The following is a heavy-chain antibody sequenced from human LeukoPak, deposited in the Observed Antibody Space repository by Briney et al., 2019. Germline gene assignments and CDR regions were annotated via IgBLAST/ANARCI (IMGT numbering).Heavy chain of an antibody. V-gene: IGHV5-51*01. CDR1: GYSFTSYW. CDR2: IYPNDSDT. D-gene: IGHD3-10*01. CDR3: ARQYNYYAAGASYFDY. Sequence: GESLKISCKGSGYSFTSYWIGWVRQMPGKGLEWMGIIYPNDSDTRYSPSFQGQVTISADKSISTAYLQWSSLKASDTAMYYCARQYNYYAAGASYFDYWGQGSLVTVSS. J-gene: IGHJ4*02.